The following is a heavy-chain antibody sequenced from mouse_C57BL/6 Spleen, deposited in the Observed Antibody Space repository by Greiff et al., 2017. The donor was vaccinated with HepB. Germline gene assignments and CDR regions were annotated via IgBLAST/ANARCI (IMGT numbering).Heavy chain of an antibody. Sequence: EVQLVESGGGLVQPGGSLKLSCAASGFTFSDYYMYWVRQTPEKRLEWVAYISNGGGSTYYPDTVKGRFTISRDNAKNTLYLQMSRLKSEDTAMYYCARIYPHWYFDVWGTGTTVTVSS. CDR1: GFTFSDYY. CDR2: ISNGGGST. CDR3: ARIYPHWYFDV. V-gene: IGHV5-12*01. J-gene: IGHJ1*03. D-gene: IGHD1-1*01.